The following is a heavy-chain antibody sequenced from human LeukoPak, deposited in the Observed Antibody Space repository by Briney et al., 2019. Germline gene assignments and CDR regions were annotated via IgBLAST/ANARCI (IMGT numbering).Heavy chain of an antibody. Sequence: GGSLRLSCAASGFSFSSYAMSWVRPAPGKGLECVSTISGSGGNAYYADSVKGRFTISRDNSKNTLYMQFDSLRAEDTAVYFCAKDGLWGGGHFDSWGQGTLVTVSS. CDR2: ISGSGGNA. CDR3: AKDGLWGGGHFDS. CDR1: GFSFSSYA. J-gene: IGHJ4*02. V-gene: IGHV3-23*01. D-gene: IGHD3-16*01.